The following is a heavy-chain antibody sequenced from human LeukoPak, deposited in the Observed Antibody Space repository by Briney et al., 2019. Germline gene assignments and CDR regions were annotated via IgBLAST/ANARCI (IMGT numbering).Heavy chain of an antibody. Sequence: GGSLRLSCAASGFTVSTYHMSWVRQAPGKGLEWVAVSYSGGSRSYAESVKGRFTITRDNSQNTLYLQMNSLRAEGTAVYYCARVWELSFDYWGQGTLVTVSS. J-gene: IGHJ4*02. V-gene: IGHV3-53*01. CDR3: ARVWELSFDY. CDR2: SYSGGSR. D-gene: IGHD1-26*01. CDR1: GFTVSTYH.